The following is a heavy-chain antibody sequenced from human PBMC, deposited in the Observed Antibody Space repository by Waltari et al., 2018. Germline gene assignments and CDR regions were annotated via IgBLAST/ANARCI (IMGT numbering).Heavy chain of an antibody. CDR3: AHRPTRIAVTGAWDY. CDR1: GFSLSSSGVG. V-gene: IGHV2-5*01. J-gene: IGHJ4*02. CDR2: IYGNDDK. D-gene: IGHD6-19*01. Sequence: QITLKESGPTLVKPTQTLTLTCTFSGFSLSSSGVGGGWVRQPPGKALEWLAVIYGNDDKRYRPSLKSRLTVTKDTSKNQVALTMTNMDPVDTATYYCAHRPTRIAVTGAWDYWGQGTLVTVSS.